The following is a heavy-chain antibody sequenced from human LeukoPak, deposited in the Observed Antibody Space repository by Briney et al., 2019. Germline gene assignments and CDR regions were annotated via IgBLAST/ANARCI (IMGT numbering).Heavy chain of an antibody. CDR3: ARDSATVTTPYFDY. CDR2: INLNNGGT. Sequence: ASVKVSRKASGFTFTGYYMNWVRQAPGQGLEWMGWINLNNGGTNYAQNFQGWVTMTRDTSISTAYMELSRLRYDDTAVYYCARDSATVTTPYFDYWGQGSLVTVSS. J-gene: IGHJ4*02. D-gene: IGHD4-17*01. CDR1: GFTFTGYY. V-gene: IGHV1-2*04.